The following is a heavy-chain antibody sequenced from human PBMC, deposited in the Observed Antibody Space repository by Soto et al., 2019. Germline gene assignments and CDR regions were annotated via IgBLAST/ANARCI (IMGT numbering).Heavy chain of an antibody. D-gene: IGHD6-19*01. CDR2: IKRDGGEK. CDR3: AVAVAGPTAIGY. V-gene: IGHV3-7*01. Sequence: GGSLILSCAASGFSFSTYAMHWVRQAPGKGLEWVANIKRDGGEKFYVDSVKGRFTISRDNAKNSLYLQMNSLRAEDTAVYYCAVAVAGPTAIGYWGQGTLVTVSS. J-gene: IGHJ4*02. CDR1: GFSFSTYA.